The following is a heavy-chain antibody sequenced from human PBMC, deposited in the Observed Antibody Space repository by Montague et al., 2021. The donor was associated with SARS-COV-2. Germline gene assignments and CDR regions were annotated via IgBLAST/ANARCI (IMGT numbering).Heavy chain of an antibody. D-gene: IGHD1-14*01. J-gene: IGHJ2*01. Sequence: PALMKPTQTLTLTCTFSGFSLNTSGMAVGWIRQPPGKALEWLAVIYWYDEGCYSPSLKSRLTIRKGTSKNQVVLTMTNMDPVDIATYFCGHFLHRGSPNWFFGFWGRGTLVTVSS. CDR2: IYWYDEG. CDR1: GFSLNTSGMA. CDR3: GHFLHRGSPNWFFGF. V-gene: IGHV2-5*01.